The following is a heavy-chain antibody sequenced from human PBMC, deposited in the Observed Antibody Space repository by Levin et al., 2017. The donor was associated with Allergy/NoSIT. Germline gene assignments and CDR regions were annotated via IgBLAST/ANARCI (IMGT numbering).Heavy chain of an antibody. CDR2: IYYSGST. CDR3: AMGEYYFDY. Sequence: SETLSLTCTVSGGSISSYYWSWIRQPPGKGLEWIGYIYYSGSTNYNPSLKSRVTISVDTSKNQFSLKLSSVTAADTAVYYCAMGEYYFDYWGQGTLVTVSS. J-gene: IGHJ4*02. D-gene: IGHD3-16*01. V-gene: IGHV4-59*01. CDR1: GGSISSYY.